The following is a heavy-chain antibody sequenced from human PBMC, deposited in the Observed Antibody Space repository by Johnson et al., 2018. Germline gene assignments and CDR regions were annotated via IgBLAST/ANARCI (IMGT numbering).Heavy chain of an antibody. CDR3: EKDLGNDYGDYGGVYGMDV. CDR2: ISYDGSNK. V-gene: IGHV3-30*18. Sequence: VQLVESGGGVVQPGRSLRLSCAASGFTFSSSGMHWVRQAPGKGLEWVAVISYDGSNKYYADSVKGRFTISRDNSKNTLYLQMNSLRAEDTAVYYCEKDLGNDYGDYGGVYGMDVWGQGTTVTVSS. D-gene: IGHD4-17*01. J-gene: IGHJ6*02. CDR1: GFTFSSSG.